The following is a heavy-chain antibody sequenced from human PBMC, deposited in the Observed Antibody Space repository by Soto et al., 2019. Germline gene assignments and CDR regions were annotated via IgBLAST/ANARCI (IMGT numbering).Heavy chain of an antibody. CDR3: ARDRSNSPDFFDS. J-gene: IGHJ4*02. Sequence: SETLSLTCSVSGGSINNYEYYWTWIRQPPGEGLEWIGHIYYTGSTSYNPSLKSRVTISLDTSKNQFSLKVSSVSAADTAVYYCARDRSNSPDFFDSRGQGTLVTVYS. D-gene: IGHD1-1*01. CDR1: GGSINNYEYY. CDR2: IYYTGST. V-gene: IGHV4-30-4*01.